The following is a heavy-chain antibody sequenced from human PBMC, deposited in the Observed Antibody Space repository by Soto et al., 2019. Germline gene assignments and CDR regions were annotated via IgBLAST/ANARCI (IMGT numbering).Heavy chain of an antibody. CDR2: IYYDGRNR. D-gene: IGHD2-2*01. Sequence: LRLSCAASGFTFSSYGMHWVRQAPGKGLEWVAIIYYDGRNRYYADSVKGRFTISRDNSKNTLYLQMNSLRAEDTAVYYCARFPGYCSSTSSSWDFDIWGQGTMVTVSS. CDR1: GFTFSSYG. J-gene: IGHJ3*02. CDR3: ARFPGYCSSTSSSWDFDI. V-gene: IGHV3-33*01.